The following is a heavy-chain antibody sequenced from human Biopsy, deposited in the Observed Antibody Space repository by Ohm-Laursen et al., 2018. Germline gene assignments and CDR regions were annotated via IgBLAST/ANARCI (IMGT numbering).Heavy chain of an antibody. CDR1: GFTFSSYS. Sequence: SLRLSCTASGFTFSSYSMNWVRQAPGKGLEWVSSISSSSSYIYYADSVKGRFTISRDNAKNSLYLQMNSLRAEDTALYYCAKDRWERNLYYGGGVDVWGQGTTVTVSS. CDR3: AKDRWERNLYYGGGVDV. J-gene: IGHJ6*02. CDR2: ISSSSSYI. V-gene: IGHV3-21*01. D-gene: IGHD4-23*01.